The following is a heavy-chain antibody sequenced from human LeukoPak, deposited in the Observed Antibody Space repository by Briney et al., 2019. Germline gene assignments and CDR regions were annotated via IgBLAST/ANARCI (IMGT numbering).Heavy chain of an antibody. CDR3: ARGIGGSYYAFDI. V-gene: IGHV3-13*01. D-gene: IGHD1-26*01. CDR1: GFTFSIYD. CDR2: FGTACDT. Sequence: GGSLSLSCAASGFTFSIYDMHWARQPTGRGLEWVSAFGTACDTYSPGAVDGRFTSSREKARNSLYLQMNSLRAGDTVVYYCARGIGGSYYAFDIWGQGTMDTVSS. J-gene: IGHJ3*02.